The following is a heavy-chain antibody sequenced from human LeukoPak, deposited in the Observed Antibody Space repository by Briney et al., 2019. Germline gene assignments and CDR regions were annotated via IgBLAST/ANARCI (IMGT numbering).Heavy chain of an antibody. CDR3: ARQGCSAGSCYLDY. J-gene: IGHJ4*02. Sequence: GGSLRLSCVASGFTFGKYWMSWVRQAPGKGLEWVAVISYDGSNKYYADSVKGRFTISRDNSGNTLSLQMNSLRVEDTALYYCARQGCSAGSCYLDYWGQGILVTVSS. D-gene: IGHD2-15*01. CDR1: GFTFGKYW. CDR2: ISYDGSNK. V-gene: IGHV3-30-3*01.